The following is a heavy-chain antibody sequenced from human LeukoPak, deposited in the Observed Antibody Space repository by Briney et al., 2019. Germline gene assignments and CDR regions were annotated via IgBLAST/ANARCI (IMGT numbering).Heavy chain of an antibody. V-gene: IGHV1-2*02. CDR1: GYTFTGYY. J-gene: IGHJ6*03. CDR3: ARDLPPGSGSYYYYYYYMNV. Sequence: ASVKVSCKASGYTFTGYYMHWVRQAPGQGLEWMGWINPNSGGTNYAQKFQGRVTMTRDTSISTAYMELSRLRSDDTAVYYCARDLPPGSGSYYYYYYYMNVWGKRTTVTVSS. D-gene: IGHD3-10*01. CDR2: INPNSGGT.